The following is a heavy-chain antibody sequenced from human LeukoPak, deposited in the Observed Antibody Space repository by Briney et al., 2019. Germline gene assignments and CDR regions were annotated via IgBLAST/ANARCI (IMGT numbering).Heavy chain of an antibody. V-gene: IGHV3-9*01. CDR2: ISWNSGSI. CDR3: AKDIASSSWYYMDV. CDR1: GFTFDDYA. D-gene: IGHD6-13*01. J-gene: IGHJ6*03. Sequence: GRSLRLSCAASGFTFDDYAMHWVRQAPGKGLEWVSGISWNSGSIGYADSVKGRLTISRDNAKNSLYLQMNSLRAEDTALYYCAKDIASSSWYYMDVWGKGTTVTVSS.